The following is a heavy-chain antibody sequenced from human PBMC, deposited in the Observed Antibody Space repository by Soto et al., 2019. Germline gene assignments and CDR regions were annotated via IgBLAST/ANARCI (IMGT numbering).Heavy chain of an antibody. V-gene: IGHV3-23*01. D-gene: IGHD3-22*01. J-gene: IGHJ4*02. Sequence: EVQLLESGGGLEQPGGSLRLSCAASGFTFSSYGMSWVRQAPGKGLEWVSAISGSGGSTYYADSVKGRFTISRDNSKNTLFLQMNSLRAEDTAVYYCAKDRTPYYYDSSGYSYFNYWGQGTLVTVSS. CDR1: GFTFSSYG. CDR3: AKDRTPYYYDSSGYSYFNY. CDR2: ISGSGGST.